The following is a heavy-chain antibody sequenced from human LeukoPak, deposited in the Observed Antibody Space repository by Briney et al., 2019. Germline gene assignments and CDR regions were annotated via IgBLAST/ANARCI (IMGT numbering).Heavy chain of an antibody. CDR3: SRGPLTVPYYGSENYYPNFDY. CDR2: ISYDGSNR. V-gene: IGHV3-30-3*01. CDR1: GFTFMSYA. D-gene: IGHD3-10*01. J-gene: IGHJ4*02. Sequence: PGGSLRLSCAASGFTFMSYAMHWVRQAPGKGLEWVAVISYDGSNRYYADSVKGRFTISRDNSKNTLYLQMNSLRPEDTAVFYCSRGPLTVPYYGSENYYPNFDYWGQGSLVTVSS.